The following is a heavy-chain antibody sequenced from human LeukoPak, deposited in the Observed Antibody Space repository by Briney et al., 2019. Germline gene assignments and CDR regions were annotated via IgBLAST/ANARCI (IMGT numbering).Heavy chain of an antibody. CDR3: VRDGGVSGYDLLDY. CDR1: GFTFSSYA. CDR2: ISGRGAST. J-gene: IGHJ4*02. Sequence: PGGSLRLSCAASGFTFSSYAMTWVRQAPGKGLEWVSGISGRGASTYYADSVKGRFTISRDNSKNTLSLQMNSLRAEDTAVYYCVRDGGVSGYDLLDYWGQGTLVTVSS. D-gene: IGHD5-12*01. V-gene: IGHV3-23*01.